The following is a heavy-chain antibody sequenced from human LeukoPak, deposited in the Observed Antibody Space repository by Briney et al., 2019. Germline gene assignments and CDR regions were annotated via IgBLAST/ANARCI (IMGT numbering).Heavy chain of an antibody. Sequence: GGSLRLSCAASGFTFSSYSMNWVRQAPGKGLEWVSYISSSSSTIYYADSVKGRFTISRDNAKNSLCLQMNSLRAEDTAVYYCARDGVGATFDYWGQGTLVTVSS. V-gene: IGHV3-48*01. J-gene: IGHJ4*02. CDR2: ISSSSSTI. CDR3: ARDGVGATFDY. D-gene: IGHD1-26*01. CDR1: GFTFSSYS.